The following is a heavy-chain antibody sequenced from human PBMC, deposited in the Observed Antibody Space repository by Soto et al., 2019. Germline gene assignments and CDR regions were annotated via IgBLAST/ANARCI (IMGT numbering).Heavy chain of an antibody. J-gene: IGHJ4*02. CDR3: AKDLSSSYYFDY. CDR2: ISGSGGST. CDR1: GFTFSSYA. D-gene: IGHD6-6*01. Sequence: LSLTCAASGFTFSSYAMSWVRQAPGKGLEWVSAISGSGGSTYYADSVKGRFTISRDNSKNTLYLQMNSLRAEDTAVYYCAKDLSSSYYFDYWGQGTLVTVSS. V-gene: IGHV3-23*01.